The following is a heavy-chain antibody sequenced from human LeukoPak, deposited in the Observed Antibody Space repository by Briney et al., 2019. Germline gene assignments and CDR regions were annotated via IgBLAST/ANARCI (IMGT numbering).Heavy chain of an antibody. V-gene: IGHV4-34*01. J-gene: IGHJ4*02. CDR1: GGSFSDYY. D-gene: IGHD3-3*01. Sequence: PSETLTLTCAVYGGSFSDYYWSWIRQSPGRGLEWIGEINQSGSTDYNPSLKSRVIISIDTSKTQFSLKLTSVTAADTAVYYCAREGGFYRPLDYSGQGTLVTVSS. CDR3: AREGGFYRPLDY. CDR2: INQSGST.